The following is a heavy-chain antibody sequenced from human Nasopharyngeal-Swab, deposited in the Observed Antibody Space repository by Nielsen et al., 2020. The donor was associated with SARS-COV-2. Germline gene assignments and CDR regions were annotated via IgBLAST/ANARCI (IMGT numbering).Heavy chain of an antibody. V-gene: IGHV1-46*01. Sequence: ASVKVSCKASGGTFSNYAISWLRQAPGQGLEWMGMINPGSGGTTYAQKFQGRVTMTRDTSTSTVFMDLSSLRSEDTAVYYCARRGRCSGSSCDMDVWGQGTTVTVSS. J-gene: IGHJ6*02. CDR1: GGTFSNYA. CDR3: ARRGRCSGSSCDMDV. CDR2: INPGSGGT. D-gene: IGHD2-2*01.